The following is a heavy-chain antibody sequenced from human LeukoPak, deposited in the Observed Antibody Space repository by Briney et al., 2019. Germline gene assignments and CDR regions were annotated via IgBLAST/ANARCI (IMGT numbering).Heavy chain of an antibody. Sequence: KPGGSLRLSCAASGFTFTSYTMNWVRQAPGKGLEWVSSISSSTTYIYYADSVKGRFTISRDPAKNSLYLQMNSPRAEDTAVYYCARSAYYYYDSSGFPDYWGQGTLVTVSS. CDR2: ISSSTTYI. CDR1: GFTFTSYT. V-gene: IGHV3-21*01. D-gene: IGHD3-22*01. J-gene: IGHJ4*02. CDR3: ARSAYYYYDSSGFPDY.